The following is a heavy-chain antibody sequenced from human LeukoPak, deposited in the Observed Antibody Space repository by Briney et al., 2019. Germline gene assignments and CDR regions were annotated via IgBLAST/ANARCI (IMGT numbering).Heavy chain of an antibody. CDR2: INPNSGGT. V-gene: IGHV1-2*02. Sequence: ASVKVSRKASGYTFTGYYMHWVRQAPGQGLEWMGWINPNSGGTNYAQKFQGRVTMTRDTSISTAYMELSRLRSDDTAVYYCASVGPLYCSSTSCYFGTWVYYYYGMDVWGQGTTVTVSS. J-gene: IGHJ6*02. D-gene: IGHD2-2*01. CDR3: ASVGPLYCSSTSCYFGTWVYYYYGMDV. CDR1: GYTFTGYY.